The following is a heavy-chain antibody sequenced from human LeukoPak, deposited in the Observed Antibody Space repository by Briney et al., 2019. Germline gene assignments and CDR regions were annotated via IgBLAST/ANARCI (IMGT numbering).Heavy chain of an antibody. Sequence: SQTLPLTCTVSGGSISSGGYYWSCIRQHPGKGLEWIGYIYYSGSTYYNPSLKSRVTISVDTSKNQFSLKLSSVTAADTAVYYCASSITMVRGVNYWGQGTLVTVSS. CDR3: ASSITMVRGVNY. CDR1: GGSISSGGYY. D-gene: IGHD3-10*01. CDR2: IYYSGST. V-gene: IGHV4-31*03. J-gene: IGHJ4*02.